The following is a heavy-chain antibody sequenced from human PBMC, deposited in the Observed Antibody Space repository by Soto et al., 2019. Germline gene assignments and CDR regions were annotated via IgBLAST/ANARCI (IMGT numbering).Heavy chain of an antibody. CDR1: GFTFNTYA. CDR2: ISGGGGST. J-gene: IGHJ3*01. V-gene: IGHV3-23*01. CDR3: AKGFIVVVTAIRPDDNFDV. D-gene: IGHD2-21*02. Sequence: GSLRLSCAASGFTFNTYAINWVRQVPGKGLGWVASISGGGGSTYYADSVKGRFTISRDTSKNTLYLQMNNLSAEDTAVYYCAKGFIVVVTAIRPDDNFDVWGQGTMVTVSS.